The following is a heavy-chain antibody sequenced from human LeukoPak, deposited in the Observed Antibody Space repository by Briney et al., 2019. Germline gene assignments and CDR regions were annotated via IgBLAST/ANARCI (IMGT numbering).Heavy chain of an antibody. Sequence: SETLSLTCAVYGGSFSGYYWGWIRQPPGKGLEWIGEINHSGSTNYNPSLKSRVTISVDTSKNQFSLKLSSVTAADTAVYYCARDGYYYDGSDSWGRSLVLFPFDYWGQGTLVTVSS. CDR3: ARDGYYYDGSDSWGRSLVLFPFDY. CDR1: GGSFSGYY. D-gene: IGHD3-22*01. CDR2: INHSGST. V-gene: IGHV4-34*01. J-gene: IGHJ4*02.